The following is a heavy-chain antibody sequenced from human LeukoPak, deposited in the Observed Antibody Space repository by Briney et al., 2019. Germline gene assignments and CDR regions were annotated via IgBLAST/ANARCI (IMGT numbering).Heavy chain of an antibody. D-gene: IGHD3-16*02. J-gene: IGHJ4*02. Sequence: SQTLSLTCAVSGGSISSGGYSWSWIRQPPGKGLEWIGYIYHSGSTYYNPSLKSRVTISVDRSKNQFSLKLSSVTAADTAMYYCARSHDHLWGNYPDYWGQGTLVTVSS. CDR2: IYHSGST. CDR1: GGSISSGGYS. CDR3: ARSHDHLWGNYPDY. V-gene: IGHV4-30-2*01.